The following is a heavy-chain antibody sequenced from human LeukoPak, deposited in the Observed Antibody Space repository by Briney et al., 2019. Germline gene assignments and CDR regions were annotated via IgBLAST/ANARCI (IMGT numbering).Heavy chain of an antibody. CDR3: ATMKVPAALDY. D-gene: IGHD2-2*01. J-gene: IGHJ4*02. V-gene: IGHV3-7*01. CDR1: GFTFSSYW. CDR2: IKQDGSEK. Sequence: PGGSLRLSCAASGFTFSSYWMSWVRQAPGKGLEWVANIKQDGSEKYYVDSVKGRFTISRDNAKNSLYLQMNSLRAEDTAVYYCATMKVPAALDYWGQRTLATVSS.